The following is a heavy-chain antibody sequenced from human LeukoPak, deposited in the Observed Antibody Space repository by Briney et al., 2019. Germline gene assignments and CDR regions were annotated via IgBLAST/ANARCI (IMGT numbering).Heavy chain of an antibody. CDR1: GDSVDGFY. D-gene: IGHD4-11*01. V-gene: IGHV4-4*07. Sequence: KPSETLSLTCTVFGDSVDGFYWSWIRQAAGKRPEWLGRIYTSGATNCYPSLKSRVSMSIDTSKNQFSLKLSSVTAADTAVYYCARGGAYSKSHYLYYQFMDVWGKGTTVTVSS. CDR2: IYTSGAT. J-gene: IGHJ6*03. CDR3: ARGGAYSKSHYLYYQFMDV.